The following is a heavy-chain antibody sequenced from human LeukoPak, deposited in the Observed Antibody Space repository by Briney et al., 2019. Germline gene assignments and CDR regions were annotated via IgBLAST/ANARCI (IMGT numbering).Heavy chain of an antibody. CDR2: IIPILGIA. CDR1: GGTFSSYA. D-gene: IGHD1-1*01. CDR3: ARSSAGTSGYY. J-gene: IGHJ4*02. V-gene: IGHV1-69*04. Sequence: SVKVSCKASGGTFSSYAISWVRQAPGQGLEWMGRIIPILGIANYAQKFQGRVTITADKSTSTAHMELSSLRSEDTAVYYCARSSAGTSGYYWGQGTLVTVSS.